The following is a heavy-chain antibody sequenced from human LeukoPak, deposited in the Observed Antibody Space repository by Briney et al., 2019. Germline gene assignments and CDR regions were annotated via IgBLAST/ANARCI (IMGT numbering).Heavy chain of an antibody. CDR1: GGSFSGYY. V-gene: IGHV4-34*01. Sequence: TSETLSLTCAVYGGSFSGYYWSWIRQPPGKGLEWIGEINHSGSTNYNPSLKSRVTISVDTSRNQFSLKLSSVTAADTAVYYCASRVYYDFWSGFQSDYWGQGTLVTVSS. CDR3: ASRVYYDFWSGFQSDY. CDR2: INHSGST. J-gene: IGHJ4*02. D-gene: IGHD3-3*01.